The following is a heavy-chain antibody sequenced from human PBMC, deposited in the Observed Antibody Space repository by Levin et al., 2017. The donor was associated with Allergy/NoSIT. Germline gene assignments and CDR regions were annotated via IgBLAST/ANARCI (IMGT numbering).Heavy chain of an antibody. CDR2: INPDGTDT. CDR1: GFTFRNYW. Sequence: GGSLRLSCAASGFTFRNYWMHWVRQVPGKGPVWVSHINPDGTDTAYADSVKGRFTISRDNARNTLYLQMSSLRGEDTAVYYGAGVQGVGQPFDYWGQGKLVTVSS. CDR3: AGVQGVGQPFDY. D-gene: IGHD2/OR15-2a*01. V-gene: IGHV3-74*01. J-gene: IGHJ4*02.